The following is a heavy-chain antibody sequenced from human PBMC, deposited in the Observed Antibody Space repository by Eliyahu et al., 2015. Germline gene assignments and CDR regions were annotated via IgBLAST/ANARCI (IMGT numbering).Heavy chain of an antibody. CDR3: ARAGDIVATFGFDP. J-gene: IGHJ5*02. CDR1: GGTFSSYA. Sequence: QVQLVQSGAEVKKPGSSVKVSCKASGGTFSSYAISWVRQAPGQGLEWMGRIIPILGIANYAQKFQGRVTITADKSTSTAYMELSSLRSEDTAVYYCARAGDIVATFGFDPWGQGTLVTVSS. CDR2: IIPILGIA. V-gene: IGHV1-69*04. D-gene: IGHD5-12*01.